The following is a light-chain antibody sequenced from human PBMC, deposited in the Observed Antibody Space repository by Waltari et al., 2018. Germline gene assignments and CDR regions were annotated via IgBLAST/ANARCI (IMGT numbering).Light chain of an antibody. CDR2: WAS. CDR1: QSLLFRSNNKNY. J-gene: IGKJ1*01. Sequence: DIMMTQSPDSLSVSLGQRATIKCRSSQSLLFRSNNKNYLAWFQQKPGQSPRLLISWASTREPGVPDRFSGSGSGTDFTLTITDLQPEDVAIYYCHQYFASWTFGQGTRVEV. CDR3: HQYFASWT. V-gene: IGKV4-1*01.